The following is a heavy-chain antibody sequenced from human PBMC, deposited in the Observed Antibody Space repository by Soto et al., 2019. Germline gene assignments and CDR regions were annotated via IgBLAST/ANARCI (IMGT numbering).Heavy chain of an antibody. CDR3: VKGTTRYSGSRKWIQH. Sequence: GSLRLSCAASGFSFSGYAMHSVRQAPGKGLEWVAVISYDGSNKYYADSVKGRFTISRDNSKNTLYLQMNSLRAEDTAVYYCVKGTTRYSGSRKWIQHWGQGTLVTVSS. V-gene: IGHV3-30-3*01. CDR2: ISYDGSNK. J-gene: IGHJ1*01. D-gene: IGHD1-26*01. CDR1: GFSFSGYA.